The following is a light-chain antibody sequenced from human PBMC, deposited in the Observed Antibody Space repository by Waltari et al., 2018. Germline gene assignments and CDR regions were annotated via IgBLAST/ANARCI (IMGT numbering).Light chain of an antibody. CDR1: SSDIGSYDS. Sequence: QAALTQPPSMSGSPGQSVTITCTGTSSDIGSYDSVSLYQQHPGKAPKLMIYEVSQRPSGVSDRFSGSRSGNTASLTISGLQAEDEADYYCGSYAGSNTGLFGGGTRLTVL. V-gene: IGLV2-11*01. CDR2: EVS. J-gene: IGLJ2*01. CDR3: GSYAGSNTGL.